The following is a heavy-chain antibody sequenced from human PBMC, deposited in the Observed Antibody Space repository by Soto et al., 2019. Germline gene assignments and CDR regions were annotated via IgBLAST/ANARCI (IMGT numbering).Heavy chain of an antibody. J-gene: IGHJ4*02. V-gene: IGHV5-51*01. Sequence: GESLKISCKGSGYSFTSYWIGWVRQMPGKGLEWMGIIYPGDSDTRYSPSFQGQVTIPADKSISTAYLQWSSLKASDTAMYYCARLPEFGELSAAPDYWGQGTLVTASS. CDR3: ARLPEFGELSAAPDY. CDR2: IYPGDSDT. CDR1: GYSFTSYW. D-gene: IGHD3-10*01.